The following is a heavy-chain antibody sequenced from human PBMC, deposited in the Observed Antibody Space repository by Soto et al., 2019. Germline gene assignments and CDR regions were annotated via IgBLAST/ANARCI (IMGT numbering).Heavy chain of an antibody. D-gene: IGHD6-19*01. Sequence: SGGSLRLSCAASGFTFSSYAMSWVRQAPGKGLEWVSVISGSGDSTYYADSVKGRFTISRDNSKNTLYLQMNSLRAEDTAVYYCAKVSSGWYDYFDYWGQGTLVTVSS. V-gene: IGHV3-23*01. CDR3: AKVSSGWYDYFDY. CDR1: GFTFSSYA. J-gene: IGHJ4*02. CDR2: ISGSGDST.